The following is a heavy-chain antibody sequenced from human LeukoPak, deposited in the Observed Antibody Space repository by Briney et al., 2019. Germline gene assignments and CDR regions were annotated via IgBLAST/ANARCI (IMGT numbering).Heavy chain of an antibody. CDR1: GYTFTGYY. V-gene: IGHV1-46*01. Sequence: ASVKVSCKASGYTFTGYYMHWVRQAPGQGLEWMGIINPSGGSTSYAQKFQGRVTMTRDMSTSTVYMELSSLRSEDTAVYYCARDSLAYCGGDCYPYYMDVWGKGTAVTISS. D-gene: IGHD2-21*02. CDR2: INPSGGST. J-gene: IGHJ6*03. CDR3: ARDSLAYCGGDCYPYYMDV.